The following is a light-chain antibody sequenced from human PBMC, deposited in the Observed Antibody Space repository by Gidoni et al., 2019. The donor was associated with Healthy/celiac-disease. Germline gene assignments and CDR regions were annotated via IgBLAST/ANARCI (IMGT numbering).Light chain of an antibody. J-gene: IGKJ4*01. CDR1: QSVSSY. CDR2: DAS. CDR3: QQRSNWPLT. Sequence: EIVFTQSPATLSLSPGESATLSCRASQSVSSYLAWYQQKPGQAPRLLIYDASNRATGIPARFSGSGSGTDFTLTISSLEPEDFAVYYWQQRSNWPLTFGGGTKVEIK. V-gene: IGKV3-11*01.